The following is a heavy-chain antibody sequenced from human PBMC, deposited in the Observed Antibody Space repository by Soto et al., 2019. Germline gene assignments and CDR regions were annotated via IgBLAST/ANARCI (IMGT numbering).Heavy chain of an antibody. CDR3: ARQGSSSSTLDP. CDR2: ISRSGSTI. V-gene: IGHV3-11*01. D-gene: IGHD6-6*01. Sequence: QVQLVESGGGFVKPGGSLRLSCAASGFTFSDYYMSWIRQAPGKGLEWVSDISRSGSTIYYADSVKGRFTISRDNAKDSLYLQINSLRAEDTAVYYCARQGSSSSTLDPWGQGTLVTVSS. J-gene: IGHJ5*02. CDR1: GFTFSDYY.